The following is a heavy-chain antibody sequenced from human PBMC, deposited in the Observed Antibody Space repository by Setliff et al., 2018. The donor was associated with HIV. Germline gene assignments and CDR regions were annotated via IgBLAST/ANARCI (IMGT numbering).Heavy chain of an antibody. D-gene: IGHD3-3*01. J-gene: IGHJ5*02. Sequence: SETLSLTCTVSGASISTYYWSWIRQPPGKGLEWIGYIFYSGSSNYNPSLKSRVTMSVDTSKNQFSLSLTSVTAADTAVYYSARDRGSYNFWSGLARGDNWFDPWGQGTLVTVSS. V-gene: IGHV4-59*01. CDR3: ARDRGSYNFWSGLARGDNWFDP. CDR1: GASISTYY. CDR2: IFYSGSS.